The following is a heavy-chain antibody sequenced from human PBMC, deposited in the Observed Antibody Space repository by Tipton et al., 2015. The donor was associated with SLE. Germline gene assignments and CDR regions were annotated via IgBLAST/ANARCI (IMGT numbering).Heavy chain of an antibody. CDR1: GASMNSGFYS. D-gene: IGHD1-26*01. J-gene: IGHJ5*01. Sequence: LRLSCSVSGASMNSGFYSWHWIRQPAGKALQWLGHIDSSGNTYYNPSLRSRVSISVDVSRNQFSLTLNSVTAADTATYSCARETGTYYSTWFDSWGQGTLVTVSS. CDR3: ARETGTYYSTWFDS. CDR2: IDSSGNT. V-gene: IGHV4-61*09.